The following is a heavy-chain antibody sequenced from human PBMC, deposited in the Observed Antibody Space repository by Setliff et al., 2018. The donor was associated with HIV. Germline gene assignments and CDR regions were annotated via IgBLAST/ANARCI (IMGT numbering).Heavy chain of an antibody. D-gene: IGHD5-12*01. CDR2: ISAYNGNT. V-gene: IGHV1-18*01. CDR3: ARRAADGYNYLYYYYGMDV. CDR1: GYTFTSYG. J-gene: IGHJ6*02. Sequence: ASVKVSCKASGYTFTSYGISWVRQAPGQGLEWMGWISAYNGNTNYAQKLQGRVTMTTDTSTSTAYMELSSLRSEDTAVYYCARRAADGYNYLYYYYGMDVWGQGTTVTVSS.